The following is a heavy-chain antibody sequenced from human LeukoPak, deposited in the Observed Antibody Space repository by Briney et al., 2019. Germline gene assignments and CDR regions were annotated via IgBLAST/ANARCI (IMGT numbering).Heavy chain of an antibody. V-gene: IGHV3-23*01. Sequence: GGSVRLSCAASGLTFSSYAMSWVRHAPGKGLEGGSAISGSGGSTYYAESVKGRFTISRDNSKNTLYLQMNSLRAEDTAVYYCASTQNTYYYDSSGYYYLNYWGQGTLVTVSS. CDR1: GLTFSSYA. CDR3: ASTQNTYYYDSSGYYYLNY. J-gene: IGHJ4*02. CDR2: ISGSGGST. D-gene: IGHD3-22*01.